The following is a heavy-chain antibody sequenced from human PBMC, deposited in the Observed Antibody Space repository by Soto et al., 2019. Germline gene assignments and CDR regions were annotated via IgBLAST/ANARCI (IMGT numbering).Heavy chain of an antibody. J-gene: IGHJ4*02. CDR1: GGSISSGDYY. Sequence: NPSETLSLTCTVSGGSISSGDYYWSWIRQPPGKGLEWIGYIYYSGSTYYNPSLKSRVTISVDTSKNQFSLKLSSVTAADTAVYYCARHSGYDLLVYFDYWGQGTLVTVSS. CDR2: IYYSGST. D-gene: IGHD5-12*01. V-gene: IGHV4-30-4*01. CDR3: ARHSGYDLLVYFDY.